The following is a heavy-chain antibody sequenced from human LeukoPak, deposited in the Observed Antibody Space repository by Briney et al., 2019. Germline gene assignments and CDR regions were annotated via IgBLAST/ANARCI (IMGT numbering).Heavy chain of an antibody. D-gene: IGHD3-10*02. CDR1: GFTFSSYG. CDR3: AKTERSVRGVIRFIDY. CDR2: ISGSGGST. Sequence: GGSLRLSCAASGFTFSSYGMSWVRQAPGKGLEWVSAISGSGGSTYYADSVKGRFTISRDNSKNTLYLQMNSLRAEDTAVYYCAKTERSVRGVIRFIDYWGQGTLVTVSS. V-gene: IGHV3-23*01. J-gene: IGHJ4*02.